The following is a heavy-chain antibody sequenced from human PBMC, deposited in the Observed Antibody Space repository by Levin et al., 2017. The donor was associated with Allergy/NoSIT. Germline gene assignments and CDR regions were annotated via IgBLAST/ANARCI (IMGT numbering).Heavy chain of an antibody. CDR3: AKAQGAVAGDWYFDL. CDR1: GFTFDDYA. J-gene: IGHJ2*01. CDR2: ISWNSGSI. V-gene: IGHV3-9*01. Sequence: PSGGSLRLSCAASGFTFDDYAMHWVRQAPGKGLEWVSGISWNSGSIGYADSVKGRFTISRDNAKNSLYLQMNSLRAEDTALYYCAKAQGAVAGDWYFDLWGRGTLVTVSS. D-gene: IGHD6-19*01.